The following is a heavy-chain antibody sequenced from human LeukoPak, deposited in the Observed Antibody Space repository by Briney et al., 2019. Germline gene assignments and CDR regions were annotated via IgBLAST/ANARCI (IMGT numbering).Heavy chain of an antibody. CDR1: GFTFSRYA. J-gene: IGHJ4*02. Sequence: GGSLRLSCSASGFTFSRYATHWVRQAPGKGLEYVSAINDNGRSTYYADSVKGRFSISRDNSKNTLYLQMSSLRAEDTAVYYCVKYSSGWYYDYWGQGTLVTVSS. V-gene: IGHV3-64D*09. D-gene: IGHD6-19*01. CDR3: VKYSSGWYYDY. CDR2: INDNGRST.